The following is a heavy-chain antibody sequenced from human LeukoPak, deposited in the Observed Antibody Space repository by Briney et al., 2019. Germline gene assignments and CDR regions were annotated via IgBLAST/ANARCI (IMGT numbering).Heavy chain of an antibody. V-gene: IGHV4-39*01. CDR3: ARLPMAMGVFDY. CDR2: IYYSEST. Sequence: TSETLSLTCTVSGGSINSSSSYYWGWIRQPPGKGLEWIGSIYYSESTYHNPSLKSRVTISVDTSKNQFSLKLSSVTAADTAVYYCARLPMAMGVFDYWGQGTLVTVSS. J-gene: IGHJ4*02. D-gene: IGHD3-10*01. CDR1: GGSINSSSSYY.